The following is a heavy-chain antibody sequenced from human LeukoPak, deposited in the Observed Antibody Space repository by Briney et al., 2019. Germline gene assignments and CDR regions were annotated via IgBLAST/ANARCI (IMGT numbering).Heavy chain of an antibody. CDR1: GGSFSGYY. Sequence: PSETLSLTCAVYGGSFSGYYWSWIRQPPGKGLEWIGYIYYSGSTNYNPSLKSRVTISVDTSKNQFSLKLSSVTAADTAVYYCARVTGGDYVDYWGQGTLVTVSS. CDR3: ARVTGGDYVDY. V-gene: IGHV4-59*01. J-gene: IGHJ4*02. D-gene: IGHD1-14*01. CDR2: IYYSGST.